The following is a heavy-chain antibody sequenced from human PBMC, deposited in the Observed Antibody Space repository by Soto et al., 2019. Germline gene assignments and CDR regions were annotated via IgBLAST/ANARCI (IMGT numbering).Heavy chain of an antibody. CDR1: GGSISSSSYY. Sequence: SETLSLTCTVSGGSISSSSYYWGWIRQPPGKGLEWIGSIYYSGSTYYNPSLKSRVTISVDTSKNQFSLKLSSVTAADTAVYYCARSLYKALFDPWGQGTLVTVSS. CDR2: IYYSGST. J-gene: IGHJ5*02. V-gene: IGHV4-39*01. D-gene: IGHD3-10*01. CDR3: ARSLYKALFDP.